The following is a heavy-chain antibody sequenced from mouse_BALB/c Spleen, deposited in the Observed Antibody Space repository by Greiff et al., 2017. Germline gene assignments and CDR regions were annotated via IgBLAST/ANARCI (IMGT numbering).Heavy chain of an antibody. D-gene: IGHD3-2*01. V-gene: IGHV1S16*01. CDR3: TRRQLELRNYAMDY. J-gene: IGHJ4*01. Sequence: VQLQQSGAELVKPGASVKLSCKASGYTFTSYYMYWVQQRPGQGLEWIGEINPSNGGTNFNEKFKSKATLTVDKSSSTAYMQLSSLTSEDSAVYDVTRRQLELRNYAMDYWGQGTSVTVSS. CDR1: GYTFTSYY. CDR2: INPSNGGT.